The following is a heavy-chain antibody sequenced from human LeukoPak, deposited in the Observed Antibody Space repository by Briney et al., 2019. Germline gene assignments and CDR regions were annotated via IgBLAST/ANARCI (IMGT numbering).Heavy chain of an antibody. CDR2: INTNSGAT. J-gene: IGHJ4*02. Sequence: ASVKVSCKASGYTFTDYSIHWVRQAPGQGLEWMGWINTNSGATNYAQKFQGRVTMTRDTSISAAYMELSRLTSDDTAVFYCAKVDTAMGIYYFDYWGQGTLVTVSS. CDR3: AKVDTAMGIYYFDY. V-gene: IGHV1-2*02. CDR1: GYTFTDYS. D-gene: IGHD5-18*01.